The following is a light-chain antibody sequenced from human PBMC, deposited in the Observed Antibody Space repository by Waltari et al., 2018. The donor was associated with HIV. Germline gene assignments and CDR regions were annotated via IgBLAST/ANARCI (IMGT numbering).Light chain of an antibody. Sequence: DIQMTQSPSTLSASVGDRVTISCRASQSISTWLAWYQQKPGKAPKLLIYKASSLESGVPSRFSGSGSGTEFTLTISSLQPDDFGTYYCQQHNSYSGTFGQGTKVEIK. CDR1: QSISTW. V-gene: IGKV1-5*03. CDR2: KAS. J-gene: IGKJ1*01. CDR3: QQHNSYSGT.